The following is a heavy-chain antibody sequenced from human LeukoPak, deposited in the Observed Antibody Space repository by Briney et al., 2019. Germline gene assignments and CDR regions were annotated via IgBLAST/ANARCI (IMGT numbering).Heavy chain of an antibody. J-gene: IGHJ6*03. Sequence: GGSLRLSCAASGFTFSDYYMSWIRQAPGKGLEWVSYISSSGSTIYYADSVKGRFTISRDNAKNSLYLQMNSLRAEDTAVYYCARARGDCSSTSCYIYYYYYYYMDVWGKGATVTVSS. CDR2: ISSSGSTI. D-gene: IGHD2-2*01. CDR1: GFTFSDYY. V-gene: IGHV3-11*01. CDR3: ARARGDCSSTSCYIYYYYYYYMDV.